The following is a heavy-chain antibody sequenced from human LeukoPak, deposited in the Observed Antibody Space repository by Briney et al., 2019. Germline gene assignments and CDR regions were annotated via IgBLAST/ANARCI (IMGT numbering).Heavy chain of an antibody. V-gene: IGHV4-59*01. D-gene: IGHD2-2*01. CDR1: GGSISSYY. CDR3: ARRSEIVVVPAATYWYFDL. Sequence: SETLSLTCTVSGGSISSYYWSWIRQPPREGLEWIWYIYYSGSTNYNPSLKSRVTISVDTSKTQLSLKLSSVTAADTALYYCARRSEIVVVPAATYWYFDLWGRGTLVTVSS. CDR2: IYYSGST. J-gene: IGHJ2*01.